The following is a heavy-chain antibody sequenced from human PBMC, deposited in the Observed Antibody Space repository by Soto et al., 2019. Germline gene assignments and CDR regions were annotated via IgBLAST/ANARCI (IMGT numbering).Heavy chain of an antibody. D-gene: IGHD3-22*01. CDR1: GFSLSNARMG. CDR2: IFSNDEK. Sequence: QVTLKESGPVLVKPTETLTLTCTVSGFSLSNARMGVSWIRQPPGKALEWLAHIFSNDEKSYSTSLKSRLTISEDTSKSQVVLTMTNMDPVDTATYYCARSNYYDSSGYYHYYYYGMDVWGQGTTVTVSS. V-gene: IGHV2-26*01. CDR3: ARSNYYDSSGYYHYYYYGMDV. J-gene: IGHJ6*02.